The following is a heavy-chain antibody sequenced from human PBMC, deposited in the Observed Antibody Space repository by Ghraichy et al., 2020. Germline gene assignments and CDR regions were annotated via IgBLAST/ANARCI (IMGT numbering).Heavy chain of an antibody. J-gene: IGHJ5*02. Sequence: GGSLRLSCVTSGFTFRNYEMNWVRQAPGKGLEWLSYINIGGTTIYYADSVRGRFTISRDDARNSLFLQMNSLTAEDSAVYYCARGLFDGNRWGSPPWGQGILVTVSS. V-gene: IGHV3-48*03. CDR2: INIGGTTI. CDR3: ARGLFDGNRWGSPP. CDR1: GFTFRNYE. D-gene: IGHD3-16*01.